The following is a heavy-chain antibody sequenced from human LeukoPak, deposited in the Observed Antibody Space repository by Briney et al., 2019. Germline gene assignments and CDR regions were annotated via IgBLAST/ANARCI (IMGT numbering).Heavy chain of an antibody. Sequence: PSETLSLTCTVSDDSIRTYYWSWIRQPAGKGLEWIGHIYTSGTTNYNPSLMSRVTMSVDTSKSQFSLKLNSVTAADTAVYYCARVKKAVAVSGDAFDIWGQGTMVTVSS. V-gene: IGHV4-4*07. CDR3: ARVKKAVAVSGDAFDI. CDR1: DDSIRTYY. J-gene: IGHJ3*02. D-gene: IGHD6-19*01. CDR2: IYTSGTT.